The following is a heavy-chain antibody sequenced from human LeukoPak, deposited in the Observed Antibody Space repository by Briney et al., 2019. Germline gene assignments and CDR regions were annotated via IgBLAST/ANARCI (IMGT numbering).Heavy chain of an antibody. J-gene: IGHJ4*02. CDR3: AKHGLRGGAYVVDY. CDR1: GFTFSSYE. CDR2: IRNDGSDK. D-gene: IGHD2-15*01. Sequence: GGSPRLSCAASGFTFSSYEMNWVRQAPGKGLEWVTFIRNDGSDKYYTDSVRGRFTISRDNSKRTVYLQMNSLRVEDTALYYCAKHGLRGGAYVVDYWGQGTLVTVSS. V-gene: IGHV3-30*02.